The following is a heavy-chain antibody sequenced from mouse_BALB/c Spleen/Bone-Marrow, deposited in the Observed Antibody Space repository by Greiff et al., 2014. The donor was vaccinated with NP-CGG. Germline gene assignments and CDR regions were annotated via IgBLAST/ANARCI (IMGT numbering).Heavy chain of an antibody. Sequence: VKLMESGAELVRPGTSVKVSCKASGYAFTNYLIEWVKQRPGQGLEWIGVINPRSGGTNYNEKFKGKATLTADKSSSTAYMQLSSLTSDDSAVYFCARRDYSFAYWGQGTLVTVSA. CDR1: GYAFTNYL. D-gene: IGHD2-13*01. V-gene: IGHV1-54*01. CDR2: INPRSGGT. J-gene: IGHJ3*01. CDR3: ARRDYSFAY.